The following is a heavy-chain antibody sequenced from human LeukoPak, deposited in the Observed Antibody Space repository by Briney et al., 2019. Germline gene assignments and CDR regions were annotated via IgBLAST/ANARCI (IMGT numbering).Heavy chain of an antibody. J-gene: IGHJ5*02. D-gene: IGHD1-1*01. CDR3: ARDEERWIDP. CDR2: INPKRGDT. Sequence: ASVKVSCKASGYTFTSYDINWVRQAPGQGLEWMGWINPKRGDTNYAQKFQGRVTMTRDTSISTAYMELSRLRSDDTAVYYCARDEERWIDPWGQGTLVTVPS. CDR1: GYTFTSYD. V-gene: IGHV1-2*02.